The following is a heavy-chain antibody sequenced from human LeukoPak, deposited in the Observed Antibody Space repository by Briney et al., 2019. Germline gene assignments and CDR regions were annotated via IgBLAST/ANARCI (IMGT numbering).Heavy chain of an antibody. V-gene: IGHV7-4-1*01. D-gene: IGHD2-15*01. CDR1: GYTFTSYA. CDR3: ARGQYGSGGSCYEGWFDP. CDR2: INTNTGNP. J-gene: IGHJ5*02. Sequence: ASVKVSCKASGYTFTSYAMNWVRQAPGQGLEWMGWINTNTGNPTYAQGFTGRFVFSLDTSVSTAYLQICSLKAEDTAVYYCARGQYGSGGSCYEGWFDPWGQGTLVTVPS.